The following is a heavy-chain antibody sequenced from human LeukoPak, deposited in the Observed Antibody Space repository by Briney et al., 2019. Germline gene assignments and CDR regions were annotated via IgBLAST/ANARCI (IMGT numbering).Heavy chain of an antibody. V-gene: IGHV3-7*01. CDR3: ARDSSGYQ. D-gene: IGHD3-22*01. Sequence: GGSLRLSCAASGFTFSIYWMSWVRQAPGKGLEWVANIKEDGSEKYYGESVKGRFTISRDNAKNSLYLQMNSLRAEDTAVYYCARDSSGYQWGQGTLVTVSS. CDR1: GFTFSIYW. J-gene: IGHJ4*02. CDR2: IKEDGSEK.